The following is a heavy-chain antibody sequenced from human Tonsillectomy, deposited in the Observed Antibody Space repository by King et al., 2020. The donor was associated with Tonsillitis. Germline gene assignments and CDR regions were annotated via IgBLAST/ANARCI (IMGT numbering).Heavy chain of an antibody. CDR1: GGSNSSNNW. CDR3: ARGGYTYGFDY. CDR2: SYQSGST. D-gene: IGHD5-18*01. Sequence: HVQLQESGPGLVKPSGTLSLTCTVSGGSNSSNNWWSWVRQPPGKGLEWIGESYQSGSTYYNPSLKSRVTISLDKSKNHFSLKLSSVTAADTATYYCARGGYTYGFDYWGQGTLVTVSS. V-gene: IGHV4-4*02. J-gene: IGHJ4*02.